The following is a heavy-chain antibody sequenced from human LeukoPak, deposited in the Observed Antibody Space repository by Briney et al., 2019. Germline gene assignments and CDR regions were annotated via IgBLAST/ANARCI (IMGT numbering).Heavy chain of an antibody. CDR1: GFTFSNYA. D-gene: IGHD6-19*01. CDR2: ISYDGSNK. Sequence: PGGSLRLSCAASGFTFSNYAINWVRQAPGKGLEWVAVISYDGSNKDYADSVKGRFTISRDNSKNTLYLQMNSLRAEDTAVYYCAREKAVAGTAKYFQDWGQGTLVTVSS. J-gene: IGHJ1*01. CDR3: AREKAVAGTAKYFQD. V-gene: IGHV3-30*04.